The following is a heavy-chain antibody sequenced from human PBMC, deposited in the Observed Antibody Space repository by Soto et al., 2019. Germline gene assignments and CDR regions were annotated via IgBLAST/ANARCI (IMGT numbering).Heavy chain of an antibody. CDR3: ARDRDGIFGVATFDY. J-gene: IGHJ4*02. V-gene: IGHV1-69*13. CDR2: IIPIFGTA. Sequence: SVKVSCKASGGTFSSYAISWVRQAPGQGLEWMGGIIPIFGTANYAQKFQGRVTITADESTSTAYMELSSLRSEDTAVYYCARDRDGIFGVATFDYWGQGTLVTVSS. CDR1: GGTFSSYA. D-gene: IGHD3-3*01.